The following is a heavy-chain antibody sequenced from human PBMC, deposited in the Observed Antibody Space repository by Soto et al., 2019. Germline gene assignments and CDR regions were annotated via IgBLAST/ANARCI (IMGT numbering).Heavy chain of an antibody. D-gene: IGHD3-10*01. J-gene: IGHJ4*02. Sequence: ASVKVSCKASGYTFTSYDINWVRQATGQGLEWMGWMNPNSGNTGYAQKFQGRVTMTRNTSISTAYMELSSLRSEDTAVYYCARGSDVLLWFGESYYFDYWGQGTLVTVSS. CDR2: MNPNSGNT. V-gene: IGHV1-8*01. CDR1: GYTFTSYD. CDR3: ARGSDVLLWFGESYYFDY.